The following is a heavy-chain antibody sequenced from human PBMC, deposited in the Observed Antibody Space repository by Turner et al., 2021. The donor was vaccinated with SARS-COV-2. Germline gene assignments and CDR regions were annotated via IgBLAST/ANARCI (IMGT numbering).Heavy chain of an antibody. CDR2: ISYDGSNK. V-gene: IGHV3-30*18. CDR3: AKDGGHDYGDYGPMDV. CDR1: GFTFSSHG. Sequence: QVQLVESGGGVVQPGRSLRLSCEASGFTFSSHGMHWVRQAPGKGLELVAVISYDGSNKYYADSVKGRFTISRDNSKNTLYLQMNSLRAEDTAVYYCAKDGGHDYGDYGPMDVWGQGTTVTVSS. D-gene: IGHD4-17*01. J-gene: IGHJ6*02.